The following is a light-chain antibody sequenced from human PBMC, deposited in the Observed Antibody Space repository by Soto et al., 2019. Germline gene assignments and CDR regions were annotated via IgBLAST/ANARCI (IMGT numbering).Light chain of an antibody. J-gene: IGKJ2*01. CDR2: DAS. Sequence: EIVLTQSPGTLSLSPGERATLSCRASQSVSSSYLAWYQQKPGQAPRLLIYDASSRATGIPDRFSGSGSGTDFTLTISRLEPEDFAVDYCQQYGSSLYTFGQGTKLEIK. CDR1: QSVSSSY. CDR3: QQYGSSLYT. V-gene: IGKV3-20*01.